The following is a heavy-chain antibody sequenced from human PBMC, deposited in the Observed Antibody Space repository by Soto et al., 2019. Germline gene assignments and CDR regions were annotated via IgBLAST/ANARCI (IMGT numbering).Heavy chain of an antibody. CDR1: GGSFSGYY. J-gene: IGHJ6*02. D-gene: IGHD6-13*01. Sequence: PSETLSLTCAVYGGSFSGYYWSWIRQPPGKGLEWIGEINHSGSTNYNPSLKSRVTISVDTSKNQFSLKLSSVTAADTAVYYCARAIAAADTEPYYYYYGMDVWGQGTTVTVSS. CDR2: INHSGST. CDR3: ARAIAAADTEPYYYYYGMDV. V-gene: IGHV4-34*01.